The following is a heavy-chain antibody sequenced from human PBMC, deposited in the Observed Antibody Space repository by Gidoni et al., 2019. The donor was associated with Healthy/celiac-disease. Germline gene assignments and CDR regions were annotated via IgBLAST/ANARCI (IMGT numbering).Heavy chain of an antibody. J-gene: IGHJ4*02. CDR3: ATTPTWGATTDY. CDR1: GYTFTELS. Sequence: QVQLVQSGTEVKQPGASVKVSCKVSGYTFTELSMHWVRQAPGKGLEWMGGFDPEDGETIYAQKFQGRVTMTEDTSTDTAYMELSSLRSEDTAVYYCATTPTWGATTDYWGQGTLVTVSS. CDR2: FDPEDGET. V-gene: IGHV1-24*01. D-gene: IGHD1-26*01.